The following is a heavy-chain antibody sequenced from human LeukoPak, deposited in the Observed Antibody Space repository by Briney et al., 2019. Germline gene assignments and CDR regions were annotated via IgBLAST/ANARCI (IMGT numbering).Heavy chain of an antibody. CDR1: GFTFSGSA. V-gene: IGHV3-73*01. CDR2: IRSKANSYAT. Sequence: GGSLRLSCAASGFTFSGSAMHWVRPASGKGLEWVGRIRSKANSYATAYAASVKGRFTISRDDSKNAAYLQMNSLKTEDTAVYYCTRRGSIAVAGMGDYWGQGTLVTVSS. CDR3: TRRGSIAVAGMGDY. J-gene: IGHJ4*02. D-gene: IGHD6-19*01.